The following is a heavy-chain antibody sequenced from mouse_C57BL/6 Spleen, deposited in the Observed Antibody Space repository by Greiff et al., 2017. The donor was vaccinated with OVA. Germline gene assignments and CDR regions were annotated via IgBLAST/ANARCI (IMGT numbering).Heavy chain of an antibody. CDR2: IWSGGST. D-gene: IGHD3-3*01. CDR3: ARERAGTGAMDY. V-gene: IGHV2-2*01. J-gene: IGHJ4*01. CDR1: GFSLTSYG. Sequence: QVQLKESGPGLVQPSQSLSITCTVSGFSLTSYGVHWVRQSPGKGLEWLGVIWSGGSTDYNAAFISRLSISNDNSKSQVCLTMNSLQADDTAIYYCARERAGTGAMDYWGQGTSVTVSS.